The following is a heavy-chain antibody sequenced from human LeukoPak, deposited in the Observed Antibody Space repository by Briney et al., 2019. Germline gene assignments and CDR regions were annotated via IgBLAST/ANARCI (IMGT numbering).Heavy chain of an antibody. V-gene: IGHV2-5*01. Sequence: SGPTLVNPTQTLTLTCTFPRFSLSTSGVGVGWIRQPPGKALEWLALIYWNDDKRYSPSLKSRLTITKDTSKNQVVLTMTNMDPVDTATYYCAHTALLLRYFDWWGQGTLVTVSS. CDR3: AHTALLLRYFDW. D-gene: IGHD3-9*01. CDR2: IYWNDDK. J-gene: IGHJ4*02. CDR1: RFSLSTSGVG.